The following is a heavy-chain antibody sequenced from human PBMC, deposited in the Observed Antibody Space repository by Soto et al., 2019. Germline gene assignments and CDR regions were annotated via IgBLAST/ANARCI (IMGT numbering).Heavy chain of an antibody. J-gene: IGHJ4*02. D-gene: IGHD6-19*01. CDR2: IDNAGSGT. V-gene: IGHV3-74*01. Sequence: GSLRLSCTASGFTFSSYWMHWVRQTPGKGLVWVSRIDNAGSGTTDADSVKGRFTISRDNAKNTLYLQMNSLRAEDTAVYYCARDQTVAGPTTFDYCGQGTLVTVSS. CDR3: ARDQTVAGPTTFDY. CDR1: GFTFSSYW.